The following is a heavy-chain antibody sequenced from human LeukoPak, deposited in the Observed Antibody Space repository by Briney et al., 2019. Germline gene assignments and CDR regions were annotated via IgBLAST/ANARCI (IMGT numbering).Heavy chain of an antibody. D-gene: IGHD6-19*01. V-gene: IGHV3-15*01. CDR3: ATGLRSSGF. CDR1: GFTFSDAW. CDR2: IKSKTDGGTP. Sequence: GESLKISCVASGFTFSDAWMTWVSQAPGKGLEWVGRIKSKTDGGTPDYTAPVKGRFTVSRDDSKNTLYLQMNSLKTEDTAMYYCATGLRSSGFWGQGTLVTVSS. J-gene: IGHJ4*02.